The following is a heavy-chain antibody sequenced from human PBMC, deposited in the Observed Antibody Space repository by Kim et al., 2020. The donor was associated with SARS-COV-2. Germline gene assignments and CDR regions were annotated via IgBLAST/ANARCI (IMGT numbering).Heavy chain of an antibody. V-gene: IGHV1-24*01. D-gene: IGHD6-19*01. CDR3: ATAYALTVEPPAY. J-gene: IGHJ4*02. Sequence: IYAQKYQGRVTMTENTSTDTAYMELSSLRSEDTAVYYCATAYALTVEPPAYWGQGTLVTVSS.